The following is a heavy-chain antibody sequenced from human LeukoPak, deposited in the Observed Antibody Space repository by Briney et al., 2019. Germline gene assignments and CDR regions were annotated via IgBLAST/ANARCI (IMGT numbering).Heavy chain of an antibody. Sequence: GGSLRLSCAASGFTLSDYYMSWIRQAPGKGLEFVSYMSSSGRTIYYADSVKGRFTISRDNSKNTLYLQMNSLRAEDTAVYYCASRDTAYCGGDCFDYWGQGTLVTVSS. D-gene: IGHD2-21*01. J-gene: IGHJ4*02. CDR1: GFTLSDYY. CDR3: ASRDTAYCGGDCFDY. V-gene: IGHV3-11*01. CDR2: MSSSGRTI.